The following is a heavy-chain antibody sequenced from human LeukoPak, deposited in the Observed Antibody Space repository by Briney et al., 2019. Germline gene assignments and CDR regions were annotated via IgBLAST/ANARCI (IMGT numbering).Heavy chain of an antibody. V-gene: IGHV3-30*18. J-gene: IGHJ4*02. CDR2: ISYDGSNK. CDR3: AKRMGPSIAAADLDY. Sequence: GRSLRLSCAASGFTFSKYAMHWVRQAPGKGLEWVAVISYDGSNKYYADSVKGRFTISRDNSKNTLYLQMNSLRVEDTAVYYCAKRMGPSIAAADLDYWGQGTLVTVSS. CDR1: GFTFSKYA. D-gene: IGHD6-13*01.